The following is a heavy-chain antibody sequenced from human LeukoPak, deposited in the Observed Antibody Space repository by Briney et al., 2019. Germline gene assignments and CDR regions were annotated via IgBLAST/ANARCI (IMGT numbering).Heavy chain of an antibody. J-gene: IGHJ4*02. CDR2: IDSSGGYM. CDR3: LRGDRRDY. CDR1: GFTFNTYS. V-gene: IGHV3-21*06. Sequence: GGSLRLSCEASGFTFNTYSMNWARQAPGKGLEWVSSIDSSGGYMFYADSVKGRFIISRDNAKDSLYLQMNSLRVEGTAVYYCLRGDRRDYWGQGTLVTASS.